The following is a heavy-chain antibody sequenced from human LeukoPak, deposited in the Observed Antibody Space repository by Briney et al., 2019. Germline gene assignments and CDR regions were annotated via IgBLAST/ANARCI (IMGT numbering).Heavy chain of an antibody. CDR3: AKDRPTVYSSSWLHFLDS. V-gene: IGHV3-23*01. Sequence: SGGSLRLSCAGSGFSFSSYGMTWVRQAPGKGLEWASAISGSGESTYNAGSVQGRFTISRDNSKNTVYLQMSSLRAEDTAVYYCAKDRPTVYSSSWLHFLDSWGQGTLVTVSS. J-gene: IGHJ4*02. CDR1: GFSFSSYG. CDR2: ISGSGEST. D-gene: IGHD6-13*01.